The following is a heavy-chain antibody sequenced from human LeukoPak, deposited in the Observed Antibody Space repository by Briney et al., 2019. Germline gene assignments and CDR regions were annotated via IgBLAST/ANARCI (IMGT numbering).Heavy chain of an antibody. D-gene: IGHD3-22*01. J-gene: IGHJ4*02. CDR1: GGSISSYY. V-gene: IGHV4-59*01. CDR3: ARTYYYDSSGYYYHDLFDY. Sequence: SETLSLTCTVSGGSISSYYWSWIRQPPGKGLEWIGYIYYSGSTNYNPSLKSRVTISVDTSKNQFSLKLSSVTAADTAVYYCARTYYYDSSGYYYHDLFDYWGQGTLVTVSS. CDR2: IYYSGST.